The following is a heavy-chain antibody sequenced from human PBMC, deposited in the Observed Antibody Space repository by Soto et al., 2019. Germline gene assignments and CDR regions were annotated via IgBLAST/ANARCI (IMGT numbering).Heavy chain of an antibody. J-gene: IGHJ3*02. Sequence: GGPLGLSCAASGFHFRSHSMNWVRQVPGEGLEWVANIKQDGSEKWYVDSVKGRFTMSRDNAKNSLYLQMNSLRVDDTAVYYCARGDYYDSSGPFLDLFDIWGQGTMVNVSS. CDR1: GFHFRSHS. CDR3: ARGDYYDSSGPFLDLFDI. CDR2: IKQDGSEK. D-gene: IGHD3-22*01. V-gene: IGHV3-7*04.